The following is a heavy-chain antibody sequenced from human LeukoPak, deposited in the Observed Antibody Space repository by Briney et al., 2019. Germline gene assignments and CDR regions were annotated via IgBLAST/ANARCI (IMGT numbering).Heavy chain of an antibody. CDR3: ARGGGYCSSTSCYRPRFDP. D-gene: IGHD2-2*02. CDR2: IYYSGST. Sequence: SETLSLTCTVSGGSISSGGYYWSWIRQHPGKGLEWIGYIYYSGSTYYNPSLKSRVTISVDTSKNQFSLKLSSVTAADTAVYYCARGGGYCSSTSCYRPRFDPWGQGTLATVSS. J-gene: IGHJ5*02. V-gene: IGHV4-31*03. CDR1: GGSISSGGYY.